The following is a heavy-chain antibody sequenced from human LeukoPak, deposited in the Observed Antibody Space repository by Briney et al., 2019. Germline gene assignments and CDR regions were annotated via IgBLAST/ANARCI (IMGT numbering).Heavy chain of an antibody. CDR2: ISSSSTYI. J-gene: IGHJ4*02. CDR1: GFKFSSHA. CDR3: ARDEWGSEYFDY. V-gene: IGHV3-21*01. D-gene: IGHD1-26*01. Sequence: GGSLRLSCAASGFKFSSHAMNRVRQAPGKGLEWVSSISSSSTYIFYADSVKGRFTISRDDAQNSLYLQMNSLRAEDTAVYFCARDEWGSEYFDYWGQGALVAVSS.